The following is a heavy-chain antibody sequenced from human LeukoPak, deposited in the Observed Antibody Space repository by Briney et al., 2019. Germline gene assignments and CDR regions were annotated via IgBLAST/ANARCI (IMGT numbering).Heavy chain of an antibody. CDR3: AREYNWNDYLFDY. J-gene: IGHJ4*02. Sequence: PGGSLRLSCVASGFSFSDSVIHWVRQAPGKGLEWVAVISHDVKTTYYADSVKGRFTISRDNSKNTLYLQMNSLRAEDTAVYYCAREYNWNDYLFDYWGQGTLVTVSS. V-gene: IGHV3-30*04. D-gene: IGHD1-20*01. CDR2: ISHDVKTT. CDR1: GFSFSDSV.